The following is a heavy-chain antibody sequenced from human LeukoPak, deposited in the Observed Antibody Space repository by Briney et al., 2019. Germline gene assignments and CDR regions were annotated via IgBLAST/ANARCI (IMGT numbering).Heavy chain of an antibody. D-gene: IGHD3-10*01. CDR3: ASVRRGFGESSKYYSYYYMDV. V-gene: IGHV4-34*01. CDR1: GGPFSGYY. Sequence: SETLSLTCAVYGGPFSGYYWSWIRQPPGKGLELIGEINHSGSTNYNPSLKTRGTISVDTSKTQLSLQLSAVTAADTAVYYCASVRRGFGESSKYYSYYYMDVWGKGTTVTISS. J-gene: IGHJ6*03. CDR2: INHSGST.